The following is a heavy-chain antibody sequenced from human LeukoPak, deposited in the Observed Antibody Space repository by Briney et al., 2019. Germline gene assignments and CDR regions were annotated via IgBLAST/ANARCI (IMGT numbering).Heavy chain of an antibody. J-gene: IGHJ4*02. V-gene: IGHV3-7*01. D-gene: IGHD5-18*01. CDR3: ASSELYKYGFDY. Sequence: GGSLRLSCAASGFTFSNYWMTWVRQAPGKGLEWVANIKQDGSEKYYVESVKGRFTISRDNAKNSLYLQMNSLRAEDTAVYYCASSELYKYGFDYWGQGTLVTVSS. CDR1: GFTFSNYW. CDR2: IKQDGSEK.